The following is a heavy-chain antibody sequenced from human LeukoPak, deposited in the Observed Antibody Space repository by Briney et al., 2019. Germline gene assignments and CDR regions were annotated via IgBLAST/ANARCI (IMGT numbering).Heavy chain of an antibody. CDR3: TENT. J-gene: IGHJ4*02. CDR1: GFIFNNSG. CDR2: ISASGLTA. V-gene: IGHV3-23*01. Sequence: GGSLRLSCAASGFIFNNSGMGWVRQAPGKGLEWVSAISASGLTAYYGDSVKGRFTVSRDNAKNTLYLHMSSLRGEDTAIYYCTENTWGRGTRVTVSS.